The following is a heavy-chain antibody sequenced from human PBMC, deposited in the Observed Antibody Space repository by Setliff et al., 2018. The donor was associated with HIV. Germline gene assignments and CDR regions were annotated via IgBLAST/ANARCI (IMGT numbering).Heavy chain of an antibody. V-gene: IGHV3-23*01. D-gene: IGHD3-16*02. CDR1: GFTFSTHS. J-gene: IGHJ3*02. Sequence: GGSLRLSCVASGFTFSTHSMSWVRQAPGKGLEWVSGISGSGATTFYADSAKGRCTISRDNSKNTLHLQLNSLRAEDTAVYYCAKVFWGSYPTPDAFDIWGQGTMVTVSS. CDR3: AKVFWGSYPTPDAFDI. CDR2: ISGSGATT.